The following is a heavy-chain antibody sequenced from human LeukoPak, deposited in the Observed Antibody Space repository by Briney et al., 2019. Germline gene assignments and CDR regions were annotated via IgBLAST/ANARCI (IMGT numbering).Heavy chain of an antibody. CDR3: AKRALRYFDWLLEN. V-gene: IGHV3-23*01. CDR1: GFTFSSYA. Sequence: GGSLRLSCAASGFTFSSYAMSWVRQAPGKGLEWVSAISGSGGSTYYADSVKGRFTISRDNSKNTLYLQMNSLRAEDTAAYYCAKRALRYFDWLLENWGQGTLVTVSS. CDR2: ISGSGGST. J-gene: IGHJ4*02. D-gene: IGHD3-9*01.